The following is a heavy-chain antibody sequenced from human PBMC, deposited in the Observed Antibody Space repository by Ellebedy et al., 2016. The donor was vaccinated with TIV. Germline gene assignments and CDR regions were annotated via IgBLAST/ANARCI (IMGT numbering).Heavy chain of an antibody. D-gene: IGHD6-19*01. V-gene: IGHV1-46*04. CDR1: GYTFTSNY. CDR2: INPDSSST. CDR3: ARARSSGWLHTPDY. J-gene: IGHJ4*02. Sequence: AASVKVSCKASGYTFTSNYMHWVRQDPGQGLEWMGIINPDSSSTTYAQKLQGRLTMTRDTSTSTVYMELSSLRSEDTAVYYCARARSSGWLHTPDYWGQGLLVTVSS.